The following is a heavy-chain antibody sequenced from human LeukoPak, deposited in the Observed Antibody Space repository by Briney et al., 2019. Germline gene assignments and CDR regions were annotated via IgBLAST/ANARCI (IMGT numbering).Heavy chain of an antibody. V-gene: IGHV3-21*01. CDR3: ARGADFYGGLTYYFDY. J-gene: IGHJ4*02. Sequence: PGGSLRLSCAASGFTFSSYSMNWVRQAPGKGLEWVSSISSSSSYIYYADSLKGRFTISRDNAKNSLYLQMNSLRAEDTAVYYCARGADFYGGLTYYFDYWGQGTLVTVSS. CDR1: GFTFSSYS. CDR2: ISSSSSYI. D-gene: IGHD4-23*01.